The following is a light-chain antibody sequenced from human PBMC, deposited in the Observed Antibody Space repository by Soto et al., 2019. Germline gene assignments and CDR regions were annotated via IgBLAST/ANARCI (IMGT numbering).Light chain of an antibody. CDR3: QQHNKWPPKT. V-gene: IGKV3-15*01. J-gene: IGKJ1*01. CDR1: QRVSSN. Sequence: EIVMTQSPATLSVSPGERATLSCRASQRVSSNLAWYQQKPGQAPRLLIYGASTRATGIPARFSGSGSGTEFTLTISSLQSEDFAIYYCQQHNKWPPKTFGQGTKVEIK. CDR2: GAS.